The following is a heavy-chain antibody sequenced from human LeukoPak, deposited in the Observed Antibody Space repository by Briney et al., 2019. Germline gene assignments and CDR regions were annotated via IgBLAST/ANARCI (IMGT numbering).Heavy chain of an antibody. CDR3: AKEYYDFWSGYPHDY. CDR2: ISGSGGST. Sequence: GGSLRLSCAASGFTFSSYAMSWVRQAPGKGLEWVSAISGSGGSTYYADSVKGWFTISRDNSKNTLYLQMNSLRAEDTAVYYCAKEYYDFWSGYPHDYWGQGTLVTVSS. CDR1: GFTFSSYA. D-gene: IGHD3-3*01. V-gene: IGHV3-23*01. J-gene: IGHJ4*02.